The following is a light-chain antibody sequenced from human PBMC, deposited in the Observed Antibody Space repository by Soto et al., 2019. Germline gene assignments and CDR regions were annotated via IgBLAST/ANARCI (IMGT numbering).Light chain of an antibody. CDR1: QSVSSSY. V-gene: IGKV3-20*01. Sequence: EIVLTQSPGTLSLSPGERTTLSCRASQSVSSSYLAWYQQKPGQAPRLLIYGASSRATGIPDRFSGSGSGTDFTLTISILEPEDFAVYYCQQYGSSLWMFVQGTKVDIK. CDR3: QQYGSSLWM. CDR2: GAS. J-gene: IGKJ1*01.